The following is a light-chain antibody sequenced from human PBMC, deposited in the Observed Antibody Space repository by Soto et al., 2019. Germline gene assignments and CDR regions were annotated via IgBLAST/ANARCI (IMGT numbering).Light chain of an antibody. CDR3: QQYNSWPPTWT. CDR1: QSVSSN. Sequence: EIVMTQSPATLSVSPGERATLSCRASQSVSSNLAWYQQKPGQAPRLLIYGASTRATGIPARFSGSGSGTEFTLTISSLQSEDFAVYYCQQYNSWPPTWTFGQGTKGEIK. CDR2: GAS. J-gene: IGKJ1*01. V-gene: IGKV3-15*01.